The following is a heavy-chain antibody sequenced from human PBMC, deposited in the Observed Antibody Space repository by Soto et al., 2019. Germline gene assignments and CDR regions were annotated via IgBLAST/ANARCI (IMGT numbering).Heavy chain of an antibody. J-gene: IGHJ4*02. CDR2: INPNSGGT. Sequence: ASVKVSCKASGYTFTGYYMHWVRQAPGRGLEWMGWINPNSGGTNYAQKFQSWVTMTRDTSISTAYMELSRLRSDDTAVYYCARERDPFTVTGYFDYWGQGTLVTVSS. CDR1: GYTFTGYY. V-gene: IGHV1-2*04. CDR3: ARERDPFTVTGYFDY. D-gene: IGHD4-4*01.